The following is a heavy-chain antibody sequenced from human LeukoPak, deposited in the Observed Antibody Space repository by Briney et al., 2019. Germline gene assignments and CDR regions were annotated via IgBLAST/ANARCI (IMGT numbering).Heavy chain of an antibody. D-gene: IGHD1-14*01. V-gene: IGHV4-39*07. CDR3: ARDGFYYHYYMDV. J-gene: IGHJ6*03. CDR1: GGTVTSSTYF. Sequence: SETLSLTCTLSGGTVTSSTYFWGWIRQPPGKGLEWIGSISYSGSTYYNPSLKSRVSMSVHTSKNQFSLKLSSVTAADTAVYYCARDGFYYHYYMDVWGEGTTVTVSS. CDR2: ISYSGST.